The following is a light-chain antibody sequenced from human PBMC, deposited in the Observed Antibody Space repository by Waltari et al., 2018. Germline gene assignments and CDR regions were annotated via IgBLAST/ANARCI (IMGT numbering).Light chain of an antibody. V-gene: IGLV2-14*03. CDR2: DVT. J-gene: IGLJ2*01. Sequence: QSTLTQPASVSGSPGQSITISCTGTNTDIYIYNYVSWYQQHPGKTPKLLIYDVTNRPSGVSERFSGSKSDNTAYLTISGLQAEDEAAYYCSSYTASSTLLVFGGGTKLTVL. CDR3: SSYTASSTLLV. CDR1: NTDIYIYNY.